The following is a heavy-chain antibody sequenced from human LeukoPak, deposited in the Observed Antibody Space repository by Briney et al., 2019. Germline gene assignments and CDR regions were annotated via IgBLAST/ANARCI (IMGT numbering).Heavy chain of an antibody. V-gene: IGHV4-31*11. CDR2: IYYSGST. CDR3: ARSSLVDTASYYYYMDV. Sequence: SETLSLTCAVYGGSFSGYYWSWIRQHPGKGLEWIGYIYYSGSTYYNPSLKSRVTISVDTSKNQFSLKLSSVTAADTAVYYCARSSLVDTASYYYYMDVWGKGTTVTVSS. CDR1: GGSFSGYY. D-gene: IGHD5-18*01. J-gene: IGHJ6*03.